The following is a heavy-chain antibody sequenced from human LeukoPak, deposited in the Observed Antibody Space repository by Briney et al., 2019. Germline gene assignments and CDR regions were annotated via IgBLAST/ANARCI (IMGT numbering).Heavy chain of an antibody. CDR2: TYSDSST. V-gene: IGHV3-53*01. CDR3: VRKNRDFNAAFDI. D-gene: IGHD2-21*02. CDR1: GFTVSSNY. J-gene: IGHJ3*02. Sequence: GGSLRLSCAASGFTVSSNYMSWVRQAPGKGLERVSITYSDSSTNYADSVKGRFTISRDTSQNTLSLQMNSLRAEDTAVYYCVRKNRDFNAAFDIWGQGTVVTVSS.